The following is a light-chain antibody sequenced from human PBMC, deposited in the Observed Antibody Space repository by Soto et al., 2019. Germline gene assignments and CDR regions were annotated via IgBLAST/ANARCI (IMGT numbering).Light chain of an antibody. J-gene: IGLJ2*01. CDR2: EVS. V-gene: IGLV2-14*01. CDR1: SSDVGGYNY. CDR3: SSSTINNTVL. Sequence: QSALTQPASMSGSPGQSITISCTGTSSDVGGYNYVSWYQRHPDKAPKLMIYEVSNRPSGVSNRFSGSKSGNTASLTISGLQAEDEADYYCSSSTINNTVLFGGGTKLTVL.